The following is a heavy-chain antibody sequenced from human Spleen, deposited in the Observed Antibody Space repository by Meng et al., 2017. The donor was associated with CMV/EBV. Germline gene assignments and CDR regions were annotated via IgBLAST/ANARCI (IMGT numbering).Heavy chain of an antibody. CDR2: IGHSGFT. CDR3: VRSSAWVRTGFDP. CDR1: GGSISTSGYY. D-gene: IGHD6-19*01. Sequence: RRQESAPGRVRPSEAPSLTCSVSGGSISTSGYYWGWIRQPPGKGLEWIGSIGHSGFTYYTPSLKSRVTVSIDTSRNQFSLWLTSVTAADTAVYYCVRSSAWVRTGFDPWGQGTLVTVSS. V-gene: IGHV4-39*01. J-gene: IGHJ5*02.